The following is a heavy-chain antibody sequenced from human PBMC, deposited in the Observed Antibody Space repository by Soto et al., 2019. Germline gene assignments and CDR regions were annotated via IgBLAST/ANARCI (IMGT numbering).Heavy chain of an antibody. D-gene: IGHD2-15*01. V-gene: IGHV1-3*01. J-gene: IGHJ4*02. CDR3: ARDLGGWPDY. Sequence: ASVKVSCKASGYTFTSYDMHWVRQAPGQRLEWMGWINAGNGNTKYSQKIQSRVTITRDTSASTAYKEQSSLRSEDTAVYYCARDLGGWPDYWGQGTLVTVSS. CDR2: INAGNGNT. CDR1: GYTFTSYD.